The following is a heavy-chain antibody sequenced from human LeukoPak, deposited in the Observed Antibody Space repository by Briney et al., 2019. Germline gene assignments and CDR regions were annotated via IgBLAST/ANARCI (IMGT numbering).Heavy chain of an antibody. CDR3: ARDRPGIAVAGDALDI. V-gene: IGHV4-59*01. CDR1: GGSIGFYY. CDR2: MYNKGST. Sequence: SETLSLTCTVSGGSIGFYYWSWIRQPPGQGLEWIGYMYNKGSTSYNPSLKSRVTISVDTSKNQFSLNVRSVTAADTAVYYRARDRPGIAVAGDALDIWGQGTMVTVPS. J-gene: IGHJ3*02. D-gene: IGHD6-19*01.